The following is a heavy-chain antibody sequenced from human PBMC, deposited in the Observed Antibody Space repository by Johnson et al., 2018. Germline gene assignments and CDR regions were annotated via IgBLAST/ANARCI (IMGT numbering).Heavy chain of an antibody. D-gene: IGHD5-18*01. Sequence: EVQLVESGAEVKKPGESLKISCKGSGYSFTSYWIGWVRQMPGKGLEWMGIIYPGDSDPRYSPSFQGQVLISADKSISNAYLQWSSLKASDPAMYYCARHTGYSYGYEYYYYYMDVWGKGTTVTVSS. J-gene: IGHJ6*03. CDR2: IYPGDSDP. CDR1: GYSFTSYW. CDR3: ARHTGYSYGYEYYYYYMDV. V-gene: IGHV5-51*01.